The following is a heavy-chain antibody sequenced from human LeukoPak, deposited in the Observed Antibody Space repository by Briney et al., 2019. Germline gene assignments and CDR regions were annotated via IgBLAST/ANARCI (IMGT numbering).Heavy chain of an antibody. CDR3: ARGGPAAIDY. CDR1: GYSISSGYY. CDR2: IYHSGST. J-gene: IGHJ4*02. Sequence: PSETLSVTCAVSGYSISSGYYWGWIRQPPGKGLEWIGSIYHSGSTYYNPSLKSRVTISVDTSKNQFSLKLSSVTAADTAVYYCARGGPAAIDYWGQGTLVTVSS. D-gene: IGHD2-2*01. V-gene: IGHV4-38-2*01.